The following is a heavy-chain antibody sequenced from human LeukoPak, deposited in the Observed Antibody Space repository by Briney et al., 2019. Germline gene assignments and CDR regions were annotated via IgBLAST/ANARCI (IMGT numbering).Heavy chain of an antibody. V-gene: IGHV4-38-2*02. J-gene: IGHJ5*02. CDR1: GYSISSGYY. Sequence: SETLSLTCTVSGYSISSGYYWGWIRQPPGKGLEWIGSIYHSGSTYYNPSLKSRVTISVDTSKNQFSLKLSSVTAADTAVYYCARVFGYDFWSGYSNNRFDPWGQGTLVTVSS. CDR2: IYHSGST. CDR3: ARVFGYDFWSGYSNNRFDP. D-gene: IGHD3-3*01.